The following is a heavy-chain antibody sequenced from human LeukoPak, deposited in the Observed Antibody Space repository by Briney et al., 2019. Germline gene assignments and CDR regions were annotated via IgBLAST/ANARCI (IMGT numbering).Heavy chain of an antibody. D-gene: IGHD3-10*01. J-gene: IGHJ6*03. CDR3: ARDYKPPSGSYVFPAYYYYYYMDV. V-gene: IGHV4-61*02. CDR2: IYTSGST. CDR1: GGSISSGSYY. Sequence: PSQTLSLTCTVSGGSISSGSYYWSCIRQPAGKGLDWIGCIYTSGSTNYTPSLKSRVTMSVDTSKNQFSLKLSSVTAADTAVYYCARDYKPPSGSYVFPAYYYYYYMDVWGKGTTVTISS.